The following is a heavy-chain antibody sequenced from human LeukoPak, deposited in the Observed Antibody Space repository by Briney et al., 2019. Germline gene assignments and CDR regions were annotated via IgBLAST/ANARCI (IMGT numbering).Heavy chain of an antibody. D-gene: IGHD5-24*01. CDR3: ARGPRWLQSPFDY. V-gene: IGHV4-34*01. CDR2: INHSGST. Sequence: SETLSLTCTVSGGSFRGYYWSWIRQPPGKGLEWIGEINHSGSTNYNPSLKSRVTISVDTSKNQFSLKLSSVTAADTAVYYCARGPRWLQSPFDYWGQGTLVTVSS. J-gene: IGHJ4*02. CDR1: GGSFRGYY.